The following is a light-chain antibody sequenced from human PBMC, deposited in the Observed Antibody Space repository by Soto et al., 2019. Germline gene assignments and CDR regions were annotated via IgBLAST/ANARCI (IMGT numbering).Light chain of an antibody. J-gene: IGKJ2*01. CDR2: CAS. CDR1: QSLTSDY. CDR3: QQYQSATPSYT. Sequence: EIVLTQSPGTLSLSPGERATLSCRASQSLTSDYLAWYQQKPGQAPRLLIYCASSRAAGIPDRFSGSGSGTYFTLTIIRLEPEDFAVYYFQQYQSATPSYTFGQVSKLEI. V-gene: IGKV3-20*01.